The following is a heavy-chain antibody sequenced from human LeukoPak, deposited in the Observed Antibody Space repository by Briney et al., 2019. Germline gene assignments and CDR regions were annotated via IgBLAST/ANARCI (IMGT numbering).Heavy chain of an antibody. CDR2: INPSGGST. CDR1: GYTFTSYY. V-gene: IGHV1-46*01. CDR3: ARDKDLRLGELSLRERGAFDP. D-gene: IGHD3-16*02. J-gene: IGHJ5*02. Sequence: GASVKVSCKASGYTFTSYYMHWVRQAPGQGLEWMGIINPSGGSTSYAQKFQGRVTMTRDMSTSTVYMELSSLRSEDTAVYYCARDKDLRLGELSLRERGAFDPWGQGTLVTVPS.